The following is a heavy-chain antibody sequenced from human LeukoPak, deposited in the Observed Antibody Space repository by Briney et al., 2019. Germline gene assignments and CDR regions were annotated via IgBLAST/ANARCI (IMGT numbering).Heavy chain of an antibody. CDR2: ISWNGGSI. Sequence: ALRLSCAASGFTFDNYAMHWVRQIPGKGLEWVSGISWNGGSIAYADSVRGRFTISRDNSKNTLYLQMNSLRAEDTAVYYCARVSMVRGPFDYWGQGTLVTVSP. CDR1: GFTFDNYA. V-gene: IGHV3-9*01. D-gene: IGHD3-10*01. J-gene: IGHJ4*02. CDR3: ARVSMVRGPFDY.